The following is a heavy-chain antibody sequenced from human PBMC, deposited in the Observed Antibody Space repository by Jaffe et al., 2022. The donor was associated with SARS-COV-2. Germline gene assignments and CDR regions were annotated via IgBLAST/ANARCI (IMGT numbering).Heavy chain of an antibody. CDR3: ARDGGSSLQGNYYYYYGMDV. J-gene: IGHJ6*02. CDR1: GGTFSSYT. CDR2: IIPILGIA. V-gene: IGHV1-69*08. Sequence: QVQLVQSGAEVKKPGSSVKVSCKASGGTFSSYTISWVRQAPGQGLEWMGRIIPILGIANYAQKFQGRVTITADKSTSTAYMELSSLRSEDTAVYYCARDGGSSLQGNYYYYYGMDVWGQGTTVTVSS. D-gene: IGHD6-6*01.